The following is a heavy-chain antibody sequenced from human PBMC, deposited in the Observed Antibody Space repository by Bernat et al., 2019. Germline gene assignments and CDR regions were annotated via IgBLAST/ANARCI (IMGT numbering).Heavy chain of an antibody. CDR2: ISYDGSSK. D-gene: IGHD6-19*01. Sequence: QVQLVESGGGVVQPGRSLRLSCAASGFTFSSYAMHWVRQAPGKGLEWVAVISYDGSSKYYADSVKGRFTISRDNSKNTLYLQMNSLRAEDTAVYYCACGSSGWYKPLDYWGQGTLVTVSS. V-gene: IGHV3-30*01. CDR1: GFTFSSYA. CDR3: ACGSSGWYKPLDY. J-gene: IGHJ4*02.